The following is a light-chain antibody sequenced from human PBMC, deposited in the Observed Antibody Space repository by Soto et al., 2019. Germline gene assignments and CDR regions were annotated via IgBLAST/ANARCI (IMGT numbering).Light chain of an antibody. CDR3: EQYDNSPRT. CDR1: QSVSSSY. Sequence: EIVLTQSPGTLSLSPGERATLSCRASQSVSSSYLAWYQQKPGQAPRLLIYGASSRATGIPGRFSGSGSGTDFNLTISRLEPEDFAVYYGEQYDNSPRTFGHGTKVEIK. J-gene: IGKJ1*01. V-gene: IGKV3-20*01. CDR2: GAS.